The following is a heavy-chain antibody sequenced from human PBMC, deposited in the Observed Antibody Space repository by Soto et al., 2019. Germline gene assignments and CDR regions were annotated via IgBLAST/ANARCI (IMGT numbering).Heavy chain of an antibody. D-gene: IGHD3-3*01. CDR1: GYTFTSYG. V-gene: IGHV1-18*01. Sequence: QVQLVQSGAEVKKPGASVKVSCKASGYTFTSYGISWVRQAPGQGLEWMGWISAYNGNTNYAQKLQGRVTMTTDTSTSTAYMELRSLTSDDTAVYYCASASETGSGYYTPGPKNWFDPWGQGTLVTVSS. CDR3: ASASETGSGYYTPGPKNWFDP. CDR2: ISAYNGNT. J-gene: IGHJ5*02.